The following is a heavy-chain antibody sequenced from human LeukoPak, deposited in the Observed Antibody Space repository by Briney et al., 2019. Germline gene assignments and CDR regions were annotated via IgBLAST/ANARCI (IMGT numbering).Heavy chain of an antibody. CDR2: IRYDGSNK. CDR3: GNQLWLYRYSPFDY. Sequence: PGGSLRLSCAASGFTFSSYAMSWVRQAPGKGLEWVAFIRYDGSNKYYADSVKGRFTISRDNSKNTLYLQMNSLRAEDTAVYYCGNQLWLYRYSPFDYWGQGTLVTVSS. CDR1: GFTFSSYA. V-gene: IGHV3-30*02. D-gene: IGHD5-18*01. J-gene: IGHJ4*02.